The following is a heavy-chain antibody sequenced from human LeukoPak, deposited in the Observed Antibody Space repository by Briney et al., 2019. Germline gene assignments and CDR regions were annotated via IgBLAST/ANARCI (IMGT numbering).Heavy chain of an antibody. CDR2: IYYSGST. CDR3: ARELASITIFGVVIYYFDY. D-gene: IGHD3-3*01. Sequence: PSQTLSLTCTVSGGSISSGGYYWSWIRQHPGKGLEWIGYIYYSGSTYYNPSLKSRVTISVDTSKNQFSLKLSSVTAADTAVYYCARELASITIFGVVIYYFDYWGQGTLVTVSS. CDR1: GGSISSGGYY. V-gene: IGHV4-30-4*08. J-gene: IGHJ4*02.